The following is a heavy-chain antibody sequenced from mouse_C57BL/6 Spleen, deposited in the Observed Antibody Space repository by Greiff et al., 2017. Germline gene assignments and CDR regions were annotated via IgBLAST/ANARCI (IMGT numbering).Heavy chain of an antibody. J-gene: IGHJ2*01. Sequence: QVQLQQPGAELVKPGASVKMSCKASGYTFTSYWITWVKQRPGQGLEWIGDIYPGSGSTNYNEKFKSKATLTVDTSSSTAYMQLSSLTSEDSAVYYCARELLWYGGYYFDYWGQGTTLTVSS. CDR1: GYTFTSYW. CDR2: IYPGSGST. CDR3: ARELLWYGGYYFDY. V-gene: IGHV1-55*01. D-gene: IGHD2-1*01.